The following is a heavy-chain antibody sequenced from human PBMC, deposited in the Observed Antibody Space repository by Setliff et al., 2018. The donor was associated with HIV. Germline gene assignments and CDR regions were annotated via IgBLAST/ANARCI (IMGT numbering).Heavy chain of an antibody. CDR2: IYYNGNT. V-gene: IGHV4-59*01. J-gene: IGHJ4*02. Sequence: SETLSLTCTVSGGSISSYYWSWIRQPPGKGLEWIGYIYYNGNTNYNPSLKSRVTISVDTSKNQLSLKLSSVTAAETAVYYCAREIYGGNSRPFDYWGQGTLVTVSS. CDR3: AREIYGGNSRPFDY. D-gene: IGHD4-17*01. CDR1: GGSISSYY.